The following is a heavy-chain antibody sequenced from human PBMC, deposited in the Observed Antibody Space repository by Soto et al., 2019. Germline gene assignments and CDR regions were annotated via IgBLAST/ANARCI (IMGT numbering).Heavy chain of an antibody. J-gene: IGHJ6*02. CDR1: GFTFDDYT. Sequence: GGSLRLSCAASGFTFDDYTMHWVRQAPGKGLEWVSLISWDGGSTYYADSVKGRFTISRDNAKNSLYLQMNSLRDEDTAVYYCARASVALVAKTAYSYYYGMDVWGQGTTVTVSS. CDR2: ISWDGGST. V-gene: IGHV3-43*01. CDR3: ARASVALVAKTAYSYYYGMDV. D-gene: IGHD5-12*01.